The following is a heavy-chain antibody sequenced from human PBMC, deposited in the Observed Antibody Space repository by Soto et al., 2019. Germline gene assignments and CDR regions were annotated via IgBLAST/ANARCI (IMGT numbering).Heavy chain of an antibody. CDR3: ARSDGPPGDY. CDR1: GCTFTSYA. D-gene: IGHD4-17*01. V-gene: IGHV1-3*01. Sequence: QVQLVQSGAEVKKPGASVQVSCKASGCTFTSYAMHWVRQAPGQRLEWMGWINAGNGNTKYSQKFQGRVTNTRDTSASTACMELSSLRSEDTAGYNCARSDGPPGDYWGQGTLVTVSS. J-gene: IGHJ4*02. CDR2: INAGNGNT.